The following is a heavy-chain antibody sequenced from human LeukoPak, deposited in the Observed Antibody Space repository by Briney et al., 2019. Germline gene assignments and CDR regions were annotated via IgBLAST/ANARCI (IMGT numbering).Heavy chain of an antibody. CDR1: GFTFSSYS. D-gene: IGHD3-10*01. V-gene: IGHV3-21*04. CDR2: ISSLSSYI. Sequence: GGSLRLSCAASGFTFSSYSMNWVPPAPGEGLEWVSSISSLSSYIYYGDTVRGRFTISRDNSKNTLYLQMHSLRAEDTAAYYCAIDLRSSGSYYHDYWGQGTLVTVSS. CDR3: AIDLRSSGSYYHDY. J-gene: IGHJ4*02.